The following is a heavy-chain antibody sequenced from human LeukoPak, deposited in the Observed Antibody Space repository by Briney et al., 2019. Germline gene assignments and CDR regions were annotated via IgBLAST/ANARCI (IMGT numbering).Heavy chain of an antibody. Sequence: SGGSLRLSCAASGFTFSSYSMNWVRQAPGKGLEWVSYISISSSTIYYADSVKGRFTISRDNAKNSLYLQMNSLRAEDTAVYYCARGVRFSDPGDDWGQGTLVTVSS. D-gene: IGHD3-16*01. CDR1: GFTFSSYS. CDR2: ISISSSTI. CDR3: ARGVRFSDPGDD. J-gene: IGHJ4*02. V-gene: IGHV3-48*04.